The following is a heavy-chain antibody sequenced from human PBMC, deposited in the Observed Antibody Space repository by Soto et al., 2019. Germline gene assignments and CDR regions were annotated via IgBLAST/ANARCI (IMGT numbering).Heavy chain of an antibody. CDR1: GGSFSGYY. D-gene: IGHD2-2*01. V-gene: IGHV4-34*01. CDR3: ARSLVVPAAIPHGRHDYFDY. Sequence: SETLSLTCAVYGGSFSGYYWSWIRQPPGKGLEWIGEINHSGSTNYNPSLKSRVTIAVETSKNQFSLKLSSVTAADTAVYYCARSLVVPAAIPHGRHDYFDYWGQGTLVTVSS. J-gene: IGHJ4*02. CDR2: INHSGST.